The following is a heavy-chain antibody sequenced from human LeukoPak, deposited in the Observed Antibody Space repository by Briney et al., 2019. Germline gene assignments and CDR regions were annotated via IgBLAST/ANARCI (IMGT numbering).Heavy chain of an antibody. CDR3: ARDNGSGWSYFDY. V-gene: IGHV3-30-3*01. Sequence: PGGSLRLSCAASGFFLSSYAMHWVRQAPGKGLEWVADISYDGSNQFYTDSVKGRFTISRDNSKSTVYLQMNTLRGEDTAVCFCARDNGSGWSYFDYWGQGTLVTVSS. CDR1: GFFLSSYA. D-gene: IGHD6-19*01. J-gene: IGHJ4*02. CDR2: ISYDGSNQ.